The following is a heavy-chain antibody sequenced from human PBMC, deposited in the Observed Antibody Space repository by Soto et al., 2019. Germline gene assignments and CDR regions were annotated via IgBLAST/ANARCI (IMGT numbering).Heavy chain of an antibody. D-gene: IGHD5-18*01. V-gene: IGHV3-74*01. J-gene: IGHJ4*02. CDR3: ARDRGYNCGSALDC. CDR1: GFSFSNFW. CDR2: INSDEITT. Sequence: PGGSLRLSCAASGFSFSNFWMHWVRQAPGKGLVWVSRINSDEITTDYADSVKGRFTVSRDNAKNTLYLQINNLRAEDTAVYFCARDRGYNCGSALDCWGQGTLVTVSS.